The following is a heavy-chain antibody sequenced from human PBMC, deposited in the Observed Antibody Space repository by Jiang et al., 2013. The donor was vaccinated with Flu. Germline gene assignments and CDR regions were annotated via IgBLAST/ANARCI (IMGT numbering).Heavy chain of an antibody. Sequence: PGLVKPSETLSLTCSLSGGSIGSYYWNWIRQPPGKGLEWIAKTYYTGSTNYNPSLRSRVTISVATSKNQFSLKLSSVTAADTAVYYCARSRGSTGWYGDYFDLWGQGTLVTVSS. D-gene: IGHD6-19*01. CDR2: TYYTGST. V-gene: IGHV4-59*01. J-gene: IGHJ4*02. CDR3: ARSRGSTGWYGDYFDL. CDR1: GGSIGSYY.